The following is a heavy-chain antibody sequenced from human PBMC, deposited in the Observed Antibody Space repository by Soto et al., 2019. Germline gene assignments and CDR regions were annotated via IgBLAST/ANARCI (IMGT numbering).Heavy chain of an antibody. V-gene: IGHV4-59*12. D-gene: IGHD4-17*01. Sequence: SETLSLTCTVSGGSISSYYWSWIRQPPGKGLEWIGYIYYSGSTYYNPSLKSRVTISVDTSKNQFSLKLSSVTAADTAVYYCARDKGYGERLFDYWGQGTLVTVSS. J-gene: IGHJ4*02. CDR1: GGSISSYY. CDR3: ARDKGYGERLFDY. CDR2: IYYSGST.